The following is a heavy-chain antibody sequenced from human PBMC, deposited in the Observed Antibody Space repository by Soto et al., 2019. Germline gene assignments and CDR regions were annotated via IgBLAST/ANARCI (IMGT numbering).Heavy chain of an antibody. CDR1: GGSLSGYY. V-gene: IGHV4-34*01. CDR2: IHQSGAT. J-gene: IGHJ3*02. D-gene: IGHD3-22*01. Sequence: SETLSLTCDGGSLSGYYWSWIRQSPGVGLEWIGEIHQSGATNYNPSLRSRVTISVDRSKNQFSLKLSSVTAADTAVYYCARYYYDSSGYYFTDAFDIWGQRTMVTVSS. CDR3: ARYYYDSSGYYFTDAFDI.